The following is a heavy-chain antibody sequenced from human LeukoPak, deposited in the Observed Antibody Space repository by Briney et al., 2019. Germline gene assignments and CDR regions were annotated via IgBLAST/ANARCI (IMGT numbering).Heavy chain of an antibody. CDR1: GFTFDDYA. J-gene: IGHJ4*02. V-gene: IGHV3-9*01. CDR2: ISWNSGSI. D-gene: IGHD1-26*01. CDR3: AKDEYEVGYFDY. Sequence: RSGGSLRLSCAASGFTFDDYAMHWARQAPGKGLEWVSGISWNSGSIGYADSVKGRFTISRDNAKNSLYLQMNSLRAEDTALYYCAKDEYEVGYFDYWGQGTLVTVSS.